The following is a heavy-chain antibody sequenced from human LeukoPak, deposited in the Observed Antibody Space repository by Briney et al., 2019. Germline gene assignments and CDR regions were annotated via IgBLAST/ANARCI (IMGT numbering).Heavy chain of an antibody. CDR1: GGSISSYY. J-gene: IGHJ4*02. CDR3: ARSSGSWGARRYYFDY. D-gene: IGHD1-26*01. Sequence: PSETLSLTCTVSGGSISSYYWSWIRQPPGKGLEWIGYIYYSGSTNYNPSLKSRVTISVDTSKNQFSLKLSSVTAADTAVYYCARSSGSWGARRYYFDYWGQGTLVTVSS. CDR2: IYYSGST. V-gene: IGHV4-59*08.